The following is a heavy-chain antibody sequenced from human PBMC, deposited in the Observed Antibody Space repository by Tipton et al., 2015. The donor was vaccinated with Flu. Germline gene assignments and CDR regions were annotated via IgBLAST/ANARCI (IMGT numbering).Heavy chain of an antibody. Sequence: QLVQSGAEVKKPGESLKISCKGSGYSFTSYWIGWVRQMPGKGLEWMGIIYPGDSDTRYSPSFQGQVTISADKSISTAYLQWSSLKASGTAMYYCASRSDDYVWGSYRRFDAFDIWGQGTMVTVSS. V-gene: IGHV5-51*01. J-gene: IGHJ3*02. CDR1: GYSFTSYW. D-gene: IGHD3-16*02. CDR2: IYPGDSDT. CDR3: ASRSDDYVWGSYRRFDAFDI.